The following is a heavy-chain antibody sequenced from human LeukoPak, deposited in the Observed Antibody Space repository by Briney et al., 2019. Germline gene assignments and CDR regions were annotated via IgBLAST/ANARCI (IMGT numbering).Heavy chain of an antibody. CDR2: ISAHNGNT. Sequence: ASVKVSCKASGYTFTSYGISWVRQAPGQGLEWMGWISAHNGNTNYAQKLQGRVTMTTDTSTSTAYMELRSLRSDDTAVYYCAREKNVLLWFGEVEEHPRYYYYGMDVWGQGTTVTVSS. V-gene: IGHV1-18*01. CDR3: AREKNVLLWFGEVEEHPRYYYYGMDV. CDR1: GYTFTSYG. D-gene: IGHD3-10*01. J-gene: IGHJ6*02.